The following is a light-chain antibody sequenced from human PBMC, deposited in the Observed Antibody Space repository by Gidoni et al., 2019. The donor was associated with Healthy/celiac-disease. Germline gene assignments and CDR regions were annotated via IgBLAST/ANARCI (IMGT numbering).Light chain of an antibody. J-gene: IGKJ4*01. CDR1: QSVSSY. V-gene: IGKV3-11*01. CDR3: QQRSNWPPIT. CDR2: DAS. Sequence: ATHSLSPGERTTLSCRAGQSVSSYVAWYQQKPGQAPRLLIYDASNRATGIPARFSGSGSGTDVTLTISSLEPEDFAVYYCQQRSNWPPITFGGGTKVEIK.